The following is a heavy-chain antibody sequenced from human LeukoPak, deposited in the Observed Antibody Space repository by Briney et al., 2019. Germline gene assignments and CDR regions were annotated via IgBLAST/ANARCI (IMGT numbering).Heavy chain of an antibody. CDR3: ARSNGLRYFDR. CDR2: FGSTGTI. D-gene: IGHD4-11*01. Sequence: GSLRLSCAASGFTFSTYAMNWIRQAPGKGLEWVAYFGSTGTIHYADSMRGRLTISRDNAEMSLFLQMNSLRVDDTAVYYCARSNGLRYFDRWGQGTLVTVSS. J-gene: IGHJ4*02. CDR1: GFTFSTYA. V-gene: IGHV3-48*03.